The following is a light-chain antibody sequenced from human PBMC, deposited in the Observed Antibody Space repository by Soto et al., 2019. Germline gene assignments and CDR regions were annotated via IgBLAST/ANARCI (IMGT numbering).Light chain of an antibody. CDR1: QSTSRW. CDR2: DAS. J-gene: IGKJ1*01. V-gene: IGKV1-5*01. CDR3: QQYNGYSGA. Sequence: DIPMTQSPSTLSASVGDRVTITCRASQSTSRWLAWYQQKPGKAPKLLIYDASTLESGVPSRSSGSGSGTEFTLTISSLQPDDFATYYCQQYNGYSGAFGQGTKVEIK.